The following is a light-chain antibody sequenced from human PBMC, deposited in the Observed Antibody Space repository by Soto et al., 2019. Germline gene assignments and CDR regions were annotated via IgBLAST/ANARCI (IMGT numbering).Light chain of an antibody. CDR3: QQYGSSPRT. J-gene: IGKJ1*01. V-gene: IGKV3-20*01. CDR2: GAS. CDR1: QSVSSSY. Sequence: EIVLTHSPGTLSLSPWERATLSVRSSQSVSSSYLAWYQQKPGQAPRLLIYGASSRATGIPDRFSGSGSGTDFTLTISRLEPEDFAVYYCQQYGSSPRTFGQGTKVDIK.